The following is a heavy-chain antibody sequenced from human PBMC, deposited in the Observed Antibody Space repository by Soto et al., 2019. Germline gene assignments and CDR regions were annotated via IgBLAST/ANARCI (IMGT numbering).Heavy chain of an antibody. Sequence: LSLTCTVSGGSISSAAYHWSWIRQHPGKGLEWIGYVSHSGSTYYNPSLKSSVIISVDTSKNQFSLSLTSVTAADTAVYYCAREYTYGSNFFDCWGQGALVTVSS. CDR1: GGSISSAAYH. CDR3: AREYTYGSNFFDC. J-gene: IGHJ4*02. D-gene: IGHD5-18*01. V-gene: IGHV4-31*03. CDR2: VSHSGST.